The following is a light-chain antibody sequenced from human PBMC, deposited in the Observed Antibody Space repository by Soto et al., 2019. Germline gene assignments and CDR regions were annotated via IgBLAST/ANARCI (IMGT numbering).Light chain of an antibody. CDR2: GAS. V-gene: IGKV3-20*01. CDR3: QQFGSSIPHT. CDR1: QVIGSRY. Sequence: EIVMTQSPGTLSLSPGERATISCRASQVIGSRYLAWYHQKSGQAPRLLIYGASSRATGIPDRFSGSGSGIDFTITISRLEPEDFGVYYCQQFGSSIPHTCGQGTKLEIK. J-gene: IGKJ2*01.